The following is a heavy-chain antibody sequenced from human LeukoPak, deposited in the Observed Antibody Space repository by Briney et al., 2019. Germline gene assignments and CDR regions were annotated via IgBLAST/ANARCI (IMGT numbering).Heavy chain of an antibody. CDR2: IRSKAYGGTT. Sequence: GGSQRLSCTASGFTVGDYAMSWVRQAPGKGLEWVGLIRSKAYGGTTEYAASVKGRFTISRDDSKSITYLQMNSLKTEDTAVYYCTPIDYGDYIGVSGYWGQGTLVTVSS. V-gene: IGHV3-49*04. J-gene: IGHJ4*02. D-gene: IGHD4-17*01. CDR3: TPIDYGDYIGVSGY. CDR1: GFTVGDYA.